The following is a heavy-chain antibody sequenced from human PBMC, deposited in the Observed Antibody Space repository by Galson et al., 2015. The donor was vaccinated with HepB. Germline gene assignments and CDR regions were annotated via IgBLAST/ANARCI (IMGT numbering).Heavy chain of an antibody. Sequence: SLRLSCAASGFNFSSYGMHWVRQAPGKGLEWVAVVWYDGTNKHYADSAKGRVAISRDNSKSTLYLQMNSVGVEDTAIYYCARGAGRPYCGGNCFMPMDVWGKGTTVTVSS. CDR1: GFNFSSYG. V-gene: IGHV3-33*01. CDR3: ARGAGRPYCGGNCFMPMDV. J-gene: IGHJ6*03. D-gene: IGHD2-21*01. CDR2: VWYDGTNK.